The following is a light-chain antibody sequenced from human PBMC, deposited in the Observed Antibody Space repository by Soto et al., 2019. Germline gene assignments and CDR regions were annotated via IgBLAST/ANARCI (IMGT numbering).Light chain of an antibody. CDR1: QSVSSY. V-gene: IGKV3-11*01. J-gene: IGKJ4*01. CDR2: DAS. CDR3: QQRSNWPPEIT. Sequence: EIVLTQSPATLSLSPGERATLSCRVSQSVSSYLAWYQQKPGQAPRLLIYDASNRATGIPARFSGSGSGTDFTLTISSLEPEDFAVYYCQQRSNWPPEITFGGGTKVEIK.